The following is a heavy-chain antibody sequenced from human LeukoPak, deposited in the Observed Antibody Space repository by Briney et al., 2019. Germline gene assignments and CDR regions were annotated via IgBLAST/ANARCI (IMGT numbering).Heavy chain of an antibody. CDR3: ARAPYSSGFYFFDP. J-gene: IGHJ5*02. CDR1: RDSISSYY. D-gene: IGHD3-22*01. V-gene: IGHV4-59*01. Sequence: SETLSLTCTVSRDSISSYYWSWIRQPPGKGLESIGYVYYSGSTTYNPSLKSRVTISVDTSKNQFSLKLSSVTAADTAVYYCARAPYSSGFYFFDPWGQGTLVTVSS. CDR2: VYYSGST.